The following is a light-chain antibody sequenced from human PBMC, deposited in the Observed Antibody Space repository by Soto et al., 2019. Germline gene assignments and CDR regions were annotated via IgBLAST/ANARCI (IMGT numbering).Light chain of an antibody. V-gene: IGKV3-20*01. Sequence: EVVLTQSPATLSLSPGERAALSCRASQSVSTFLAWYQQKPGQAPRLLIYGASSRATAIPDRFSGSGSGTDFTLTVNRLEPEDFAVYYCQHYGSSPSWTFGQGTKVDI. CDR1: QSVSTF. CDR2: GAS. J-gene: IGKJ1*01. CDR3: QHYGSSPSWT.